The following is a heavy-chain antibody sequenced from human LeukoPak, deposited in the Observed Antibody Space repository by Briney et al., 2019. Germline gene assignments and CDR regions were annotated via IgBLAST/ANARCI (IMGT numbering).Heavy chain of an antibody. J-gene: IGHJ5*02. D-gene: IGHD3-22*01. V-gene: IGHV4-39*07. CDR2: IYDSGST. Sequence: SETLSLTCTVSGGSIRSSYYYWGWIRQPPGKGLEWIGSIYDSGSTYYNPSLKSRVTISVDTSKNQFSLKLSSVTAADTAVYYCAREGAYDSSGYNNWFDPWGQGTLVTVSS. CDR1: GGSIRSSYYY. CDR3: AREGAYDSSGYNNWFDP.